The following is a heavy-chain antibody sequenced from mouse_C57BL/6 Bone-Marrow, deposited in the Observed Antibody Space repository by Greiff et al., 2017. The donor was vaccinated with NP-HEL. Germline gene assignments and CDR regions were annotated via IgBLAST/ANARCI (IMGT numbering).Heavy chain of an antibody. J-gene: IGHJ4*01. CDR2: IDPSDSYT. CDR1: GYTFTSYW. Sequence: VQLQQPGAELVKPGASVKLSCKASGYTFTSYWMQWVKQRPGQGLEWIGEIDPSDSYTNYNQKFKGKATLTVDTSSSTAYMQLSSLTSEDSAVYYCARWGGYYPSMDYWGQGTSVTVSS. D-gene: IGHD2-3*01. CDR3: ARWGGYYPSMDY. V-gene: IGHV1-50*01.